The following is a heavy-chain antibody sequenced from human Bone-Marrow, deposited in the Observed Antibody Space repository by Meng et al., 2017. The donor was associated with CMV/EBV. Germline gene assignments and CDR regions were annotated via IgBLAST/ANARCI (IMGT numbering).Heavy chain of an antibody. CDR2: IYSSGST. V-gene: IGHV4-39*01. D-gene: IGHD7-27*01. Sequence: SETLSLTCTVSGGSISSSSYYWGWIRQPPGKGLEWIGSIYSSGSTYSNPSLKSRVTISVDTSKNQFSLKLSSVTATDTAVFYCATAKQDVWGYYYYGMDVWGQGTTVTVSS. J-gene: IGHJ6*02. CDR1: GGSISSSSYY. CDR3: ATAKQDVWGYYYYGMDV.